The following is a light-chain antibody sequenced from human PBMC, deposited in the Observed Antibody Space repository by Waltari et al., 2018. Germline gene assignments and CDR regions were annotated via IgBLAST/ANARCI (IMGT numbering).Light chain of an antibody. Sequence: SYELTQAPSVSVSPGQTASTTCSGDKLGDKHLNWYQHKPGQSPVLVIYQNSKRRSGIPERFSGSISRKTATLTISAAQAMDEADYYCQAWDSGTVVFGGGTKLTVL. CDR3: QAWDSGTVV. J-gene: IGLJ2*01. V-gene: IGLV3-1*01. CDR2: QNS. CDR1: KLGDKH.